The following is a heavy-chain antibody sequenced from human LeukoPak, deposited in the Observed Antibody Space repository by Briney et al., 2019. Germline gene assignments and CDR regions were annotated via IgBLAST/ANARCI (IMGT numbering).Heavy chain of an antibody. V-gene: IGHV3-53*01. D-gene: IGHD5-18*01. CDR3: ATRSVDTSMIYYFDY. CDR2: IYRDGTT. J-gene: IGHJ4*02. CDR1: GFSVTSNY. Sequence: GGSLRLSCATSGFSVTSNYMSWVRQAPGKGLEWVSVIYRDGTTYYADSVKGRFTISRDNSKNTVYLQMNSLRAEDTAVYYCATRSVDTSMIYYFDYWGQGTLVTVSS.